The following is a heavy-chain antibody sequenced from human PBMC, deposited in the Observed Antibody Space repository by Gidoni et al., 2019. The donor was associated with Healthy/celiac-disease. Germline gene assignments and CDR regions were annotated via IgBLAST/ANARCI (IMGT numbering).Heavy chain of an antibody. CDR2: ISYDGSNK. CDR3: AREGYYDSSGYYPDY. Sequence: QVQLVESGGGVVQPGRSLRLSCAASGFTFSSYAMHWVRQAPGKGLEWVAVISYDGSNKYYADSVKGRFTISRDNSKNTLYLQMNSLRAEDTAVYYCAREGYYDSSGYYPDYWGQGTLVTVSS. CDR1: GFTFSSYA. D-gene: IGHD3-22*01. V-gene: IGHV3-30*04. J-gene: IGHJ4*02.